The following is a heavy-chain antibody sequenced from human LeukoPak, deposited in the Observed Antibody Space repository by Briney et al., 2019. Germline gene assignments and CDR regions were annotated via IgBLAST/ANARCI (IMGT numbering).Heavy chain of an antibody. V-gene: IGHV1-69*05. D-gene: IGHD3-3*01. Sequence: GASVKVSRKASGGTFSSYAISWVRQAPGQGLEWMGGIIPIFGTANYAQKFQGRVTITTDESTSTAYMELSSLRSEDTAVYYCARGVFGVVTPYNWFDPWGQGTLVTVSS. CDR1: GGTFSSYA. J-gene: IGHJ5*02. CDR2: IIPIFGTA. CDR3: ARGVFGVVTPYNWFDP.